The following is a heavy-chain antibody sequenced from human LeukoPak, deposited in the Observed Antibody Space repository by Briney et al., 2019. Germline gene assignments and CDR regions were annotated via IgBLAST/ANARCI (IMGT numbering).Heavy chain of an antibody. CDR3: ARHSVDHTYDNPLGY. CDR2: IYPGDSET. J-gene: IGHJ4*02. V-gene: IGHV5-51*01. Sequence: GESLKISCKGSGYRFTNYWIAWVRQMPGKGLEWMGIIYPGDSETRYSPSFQGQVTISADKSISTAYLQWSSLRASDTAMYYCARHSVDHTYDNPLGYWGQGTLVTVSS. CDR1: GYRFTNYW. D-gene: IGHD3-22*01.